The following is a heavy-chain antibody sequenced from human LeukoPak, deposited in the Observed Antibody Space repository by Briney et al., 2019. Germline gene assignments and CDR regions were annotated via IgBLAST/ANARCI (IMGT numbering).Heavy chain of an antibody. Sequence: PSETLSLTCAVCGGSFSGYYWSWLRQPPGKGLEWIGEINHSGSTNYNPSLKSRVTISVDTSKNQFSLKLSSVTAADTAVYYCARDRIRYFDWLLLLDYWGQGTLVTVSS. V-gene: IGHV4-34*01. CDR2: INHSGST. CDR1: GGSFSGYY. CDR3: ARDRIRYFDWLLLLDY. D-gene: IGHD3-9*01. J-gene: IGHJ4*02.